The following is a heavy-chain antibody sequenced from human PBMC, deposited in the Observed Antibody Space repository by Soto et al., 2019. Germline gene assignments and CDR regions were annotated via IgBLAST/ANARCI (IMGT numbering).Heavy chain of an antibody. D-gene: IGHD3-22*01. CDR1: DYPFTELA. V-gene: IGHV1-24*01. CDR3: AAYDSGGYYFGFDY. CDR2: FDPEDGET. J-gene: IGHJ4*02. Sequence: ASVKVSCKVSDYPFTELAIHWVLQAHGKGLEWVGGFDPEDGETIYAQKFQGRVTTTEDTSTDTAYMELSSLKSEDTAVYYCAAYDSGGYYFGFDYWGQGTLVTVSS.